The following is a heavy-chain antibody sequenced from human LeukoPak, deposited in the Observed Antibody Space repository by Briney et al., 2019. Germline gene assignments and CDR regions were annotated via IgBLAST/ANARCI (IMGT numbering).Heavy chain of an antibody. Sequence: GGSLRLSCAASGFTFSSYEMNWVRQAPGKGLEWVSYISSSGSTIYYADSVKGRFTISRDNAKNSLYLQMNSLKTEDTAVYYCTRDRWLPYYYYMDVWGKGTTVTISS. D-gene: IGHD6-19*01. V-gene: IGHV3-48*03. CDR3: TRDRWLPYYYYMDV. CDR2: ISSSGSTI. CDR1: GFTFSSYE. J-gene: IGHJ6*03.